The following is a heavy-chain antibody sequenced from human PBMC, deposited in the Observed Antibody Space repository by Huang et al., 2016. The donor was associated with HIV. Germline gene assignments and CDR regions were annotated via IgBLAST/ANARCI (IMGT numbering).Heavy chain of an antibody. V-gene: IGHV4-34*01. CDR2: VNPLGSA. J-gene: IGHJ3*02. CDR3: ARSLMGEDPFDI. D-gene: IGHD3-16*01. Sequence: QVRLHQWGTGLVRPSETLSLTCAVYGGPLSGHYCSWFRLPPGGSLEWLGEVNPLGSAYYNPSLKSRLSMAIDTSKKQFSLKLGAVTAADTALYYCARSLMGEDPFDIWGQGTLVTVSS. CDR1: GGPLSGHY.